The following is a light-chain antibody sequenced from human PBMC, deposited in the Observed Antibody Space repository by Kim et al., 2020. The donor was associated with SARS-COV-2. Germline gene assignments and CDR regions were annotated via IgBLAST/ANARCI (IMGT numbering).Light chain of an antibody. CDR3: CSYAGGYTYV. V-gene: IGLV2-11*01. Sequence: QSALTQPRSVSGSPGQSVTISCTGTSSDVGGYNYVSWYQQHPGKAPKLMIYDVSKRPSGVPDRFSGSKSGNTASLTISGLQAEDEADFCCCSYAGGYTYVFGTGTKVTVL. CDR2: DVS. J-gene: IGLJ1*01. CDR1: SSDVGGYNY.